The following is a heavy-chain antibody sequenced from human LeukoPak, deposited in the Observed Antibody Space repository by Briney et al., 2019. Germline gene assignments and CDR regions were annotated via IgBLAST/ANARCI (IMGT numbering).Heavy chain of an antibody. CDR1: GGSISSGGYY. V-gene: IGHV4-30-4*08. CDR3: ARVYYYFGFGESHVDY. D-gene: IGHD3-10*01. J-gene: IGHJ4*02. Sequence: KASETLSLTCTVSGGSISSGGYYWSWIRQHPGKGLEWIGYIYYSGSTYYNPSLKSRVTISVDTSKNQFSLKLSSVTAADTAVYYCARVYYYFGFGESHVDYWGQGTLVTVSS. CDR2: IYYSGST.